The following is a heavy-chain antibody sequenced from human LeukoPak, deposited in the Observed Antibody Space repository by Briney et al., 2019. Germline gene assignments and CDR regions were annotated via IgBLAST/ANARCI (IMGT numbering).Heavy chain of an antibody. V-gene: IGHV3-64D*06. Sequence: GGSLRLSCSASGFTFSSYVMHWVRQAPGKGLEYVSAISSNGGSTYYADSVKGRFTISRDNSKNTLYLQMSSLRAEDTAVYYCVKDISRYSGYYWGQGTLVTVSS. J-gene: IGHJ4*02. CDR2: ISSNGGST. D-gene: IGHD5-12*01. CDR1: GFTFSSYV. CDR3: VKDISRYSGYY.